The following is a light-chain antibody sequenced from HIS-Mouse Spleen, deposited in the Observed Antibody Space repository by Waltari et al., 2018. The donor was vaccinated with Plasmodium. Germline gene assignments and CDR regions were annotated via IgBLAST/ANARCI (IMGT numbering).Light chain of an antibody. J-gene: IGLJ2*01. CDR3: QSADSSGTYQV. CDR2: KDS. V-gene: IGLV3-25*03. CDR1: ALPKQY. Sequence: SYELTAPPSVSVSPGQTARITCSGDALPKQYAYWYQQKPGQAPVLVIYKDSERPSGIPERFSGSSSGTTVTLTISGVQAEDEADYYCQSADSSGTYQVFGGGTKLTVL.